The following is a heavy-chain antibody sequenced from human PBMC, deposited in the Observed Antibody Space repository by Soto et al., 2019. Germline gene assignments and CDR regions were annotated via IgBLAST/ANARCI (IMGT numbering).Heavy chain of an antibody. CDR2: VNPDDSTT. J-gene: IGHJ5*02. CDR3: VRRFCSGTSCRFNWYDP. V-gene: IGHV5-51*01. D-gene: IGHD2-2*01. CDR1: GYIFTNYW. Sequence: PGESLKISCEGSGYIFTNYWIGWVRQMPGKGLEWTGIVNPDDSTTTYSQSFQGQVIISADKSVRSAYLQWSSLKDSDTATYYCVRRFCSGTSCRFNWYDPWGQGTLVTVSS.